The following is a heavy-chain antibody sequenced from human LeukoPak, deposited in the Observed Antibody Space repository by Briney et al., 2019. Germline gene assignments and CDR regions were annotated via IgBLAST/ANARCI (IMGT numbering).Heavy chain of an antibody. V-gene: IGHV3-7*01. D-gene: IGHD2-2*01. CDR2: IKQDGSEK. Sequence: PGGSLRLSCAASGFTFSSYWMSWVRQAPGKGLEWVANIKQDGSEKYYVNPVRGRFSISRDNAKNSLYLQMNSLRAEDTAVYYCAREHCSSSSCHLDYWGQGTLVTVSS. J-gene: IGHJ4*02. CDR3: AREHCSSSSCHLDY. CDR1: GFTFSSYW.